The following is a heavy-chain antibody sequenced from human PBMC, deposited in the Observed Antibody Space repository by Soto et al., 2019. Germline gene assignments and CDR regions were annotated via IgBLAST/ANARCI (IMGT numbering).Heavy chain of an antibody. J-gene: IGHJ5*02. CDR3: AQLNWNPGDNWFDP. D-gene: IGHD1-20*01. V-gene: IGHV1-2*02. Sequence: ASVKGSCKASGYTFTGYYMHWVRQAPGQGLEWMGWINPNSGGTNYAQKFQGRVTMTRDTSISTTYMEPSRLRSDDTAVYYCAQLNWNPGDNWFDPWGQGTLVTVSS. CDR2: INPNSGGT. CDR1: GYTFTGYY.